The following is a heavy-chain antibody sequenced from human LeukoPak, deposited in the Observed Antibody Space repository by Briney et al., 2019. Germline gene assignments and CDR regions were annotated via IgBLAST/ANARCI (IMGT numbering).Heavy chain of an antibody. V-gene: IGHV1-18*01. CDR2: ISAYNGNT. CDR1: GYTFTSYG. D-gene: IGHD5-12*01. CDR3: ARRGVATIWVKGELDY. J-gene: IGHJ4*02. Sequence: ASVKVSCKASGYTFTSYGISWVRQAPGQGLEWMGWISAYNGNTNYAQELQGRVTMTTDTSTSTAYMELRSLRSDDTAVYYCARRGVATIWVKGELDYWGQGTLVTVSS.